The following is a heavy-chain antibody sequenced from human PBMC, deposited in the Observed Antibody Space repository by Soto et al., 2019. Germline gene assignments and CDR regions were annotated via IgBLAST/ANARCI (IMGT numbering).Heavy chain of an antibody. CDR1: GYSFTSYL. Sequence: GESLKLSCQVAGYSFTSYLIGWVRQMPGKGLEWMGIIYPGDSDTRYSPSFQGQVTISADKSISTAYLQWSSLKASDTAMYYRARMSLRTYYDSSGYPDYWGQGTLVTVSS. J-gene: IGHJ4*02. CDR2: IYPGDSDT. CDR3: ARMSLRTYYDSSGYPDY. V-gene: IGHV5-51*01. D-gene: IGHD3-22*01.